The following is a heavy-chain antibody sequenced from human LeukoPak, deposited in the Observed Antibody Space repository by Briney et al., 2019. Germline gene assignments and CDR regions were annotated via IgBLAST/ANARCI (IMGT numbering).Heavy chain of an antibody. CDR2: INHSGST. CDR3: ARRRGLNIVVVPAAIGYFDY. Sequence: PSGTLSLTCAVSGGSISSSNWWSWVRQPPGKGLEWIGEINHSGSTNYNPSLKSRVTISVDTSKNQFSLKLSSVTAADTAVYYCARRRGLNIVVVPAAIGYFDYWGQGTLVTVSS. D-gene: IGHD2-2*01. V-gene: IGHV4-4*02. CDR1: GGSISSSNW. J-gene: IGHJ4*02.